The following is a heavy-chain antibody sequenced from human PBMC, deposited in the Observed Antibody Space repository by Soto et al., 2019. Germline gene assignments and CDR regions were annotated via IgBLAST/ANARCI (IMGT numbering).Heavy chain of an antibody. Sequence: GGSLRLSCAASGFTVNTYHVSWVRQAPGKGLEWVAVLFSGGDTKYGDSMKGRVTLARDNSKNTLYLQMNNLRAEDTAVYYCAREYGATWYFFGYWGQGSMVTVSS. CDR2: LFSGGDT. CDR3: AREYGATWYFFGY. D-gene: IGHD6-13*01. CDR1: GFTVNTYH. V-gene: IGHV3-66*01. J-gene: IGHJ4*02.